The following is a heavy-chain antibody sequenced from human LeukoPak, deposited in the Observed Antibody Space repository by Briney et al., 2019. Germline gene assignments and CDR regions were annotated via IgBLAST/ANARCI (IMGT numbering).Heavy chain of an antibody. J-gene: IGHJ5*02. CDR1: GGSFSGYY. CDR2: INHSGST. Sequence: PSQTMSLTCAVYGGSFSGYYWSWIRQPPRKGLEWIGEINHSGSTNYNPSLESRVTISVDTSKNQFSLKLSSVTAADTAVYYCARGGGSGSYYIGWFDPWGQGTLVTVPS. V-gene: IGHV4-34*01. D-gene: IGHD3-10*01. CDR3: ARGGGSGSYYIGWFDP.